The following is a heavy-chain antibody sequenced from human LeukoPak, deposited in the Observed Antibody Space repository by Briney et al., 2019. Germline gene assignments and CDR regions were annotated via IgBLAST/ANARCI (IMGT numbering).Heavy chain of an antibody. CDR2: ISGSGGST. D-gene: IGHD3-22*01. V-gene: IGHV3-23*01. Sequence: PEGSLRLSCAASGFTFSSYAMSWVRQAPGKGLEWVSAISGSGGSTYYADSVKGRFTISRDNSKNTLYLQMNSLRAEDTAVYYCAKIYDSSGYDGMDVWGQGTTVIVSS. CDR1: GFTFSSYA. CDR3: AKIYDSSGYDGMDV. J-gene: IGHJ6*02.